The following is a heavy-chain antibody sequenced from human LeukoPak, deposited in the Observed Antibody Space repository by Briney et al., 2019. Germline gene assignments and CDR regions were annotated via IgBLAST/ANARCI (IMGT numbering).Heavy chain of an antibody. Sequence: SETLSLTCTVSGGSIRSSYYYWGWIRQPPGKGLEWIGSIYDSGSTYYNPSLKSRVTISVDTSKNQFSLKLNSVTAADTAVYYCARGQGEQWLALDYWGQGTLVTVSS. J-gene: IGHJ4*02. D-gene: IGHD6-19*01. CDR3: ARGQGEQWLALDY. CDR1: GGSIRSSYYY. CDR2: IYDSGST. V-gene: IGHV4-39*01.